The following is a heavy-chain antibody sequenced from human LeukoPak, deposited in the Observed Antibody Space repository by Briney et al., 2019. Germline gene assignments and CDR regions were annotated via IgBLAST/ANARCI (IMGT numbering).Heavy chain of an antibody. D-gene: IGHD5-18*01. CDR3: AREIANTAMVTPLEDYYYMDV. V-gene: IGHV1-24*01. Sequence: ASVKVSCKVSGYTLTELSMHWVRQAPGKGLEWMGGFDPEDGETIYAQKFQGRVTITTDESTSTAYMELSSLRSEDTAVYYCAREIANTAMVTPLEDYYYMDVWGKGTTVTVSS. CDR1: GYTLTELS. CDR2: FDPEDGET. J-gene: IGHJ6*03.